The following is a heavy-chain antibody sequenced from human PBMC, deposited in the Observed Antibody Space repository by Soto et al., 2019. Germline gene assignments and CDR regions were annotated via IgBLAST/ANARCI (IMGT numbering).Heavy chain of an antibody. Sequence: SETLSLTCTVSGGSVSSGSYYWSWIRQPPGKGLEWIGYIYYSGSTNYNPSLKSRATISVDTSKNHFSLSLSSVTAADTAVYFCASLSYYYYYMYVWGKGATFTVSS. J-gene: IGHJ6*03. CDR1: GGSVSSGSYY. CDR2: IYYSGST. V-gene: IGHV4-61*03. CDR3: ASLSYYYYYMYV.